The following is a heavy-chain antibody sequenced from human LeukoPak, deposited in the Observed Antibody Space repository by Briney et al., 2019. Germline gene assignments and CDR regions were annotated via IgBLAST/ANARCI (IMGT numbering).Heavy chain of an antibody. V-gene: IGHV1-46*01. CDR3: ARALWFGELAYFDY. D-gene: IGHD3-10*01. J-gene: IGHJ4*02. CDR1: GYTFTRYY. CDR2: INPSGGST. Sequence: ASVKVSCKPSGYTFTRYYMHWVRQAPGHGLEWMGIINPSGGSTSYAQKFQGRVTMTRDTSTSTVYMEVSSLRSEDTAVYYCARALWFGELAYFDYWGQGTLVTVSS.